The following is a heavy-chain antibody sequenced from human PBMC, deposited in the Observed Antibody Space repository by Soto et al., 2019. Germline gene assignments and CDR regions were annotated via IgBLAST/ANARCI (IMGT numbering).Heavy chain of an antibody. CDR3: TYLVFEFWSGYQSIDY. CDR1: GFTFSNAW. Sequence: EVQLVESGGGLVKPGGSLRLSCAASGFTFSNAWMNWVRQAPGKGLECVGRIKSKTDGGTTDYAAPVKGRFTISRDDSKNTLYLQMNSLKTEDTAVYYCTYLVFEFWSGYQSIDYWGQGTLVTVSS. V-gene: IGHV3-15*07. J-gene: IGHJ4*02. CDR2: IKSKTDGGTT. D-gene: IGHD3-3*01.